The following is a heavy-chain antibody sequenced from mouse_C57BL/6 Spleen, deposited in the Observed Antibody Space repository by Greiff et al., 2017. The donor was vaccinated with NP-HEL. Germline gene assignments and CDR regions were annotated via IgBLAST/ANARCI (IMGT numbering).Heavy chain of an antibody. D-gene: IGHD1-1*01. J-gene: IGHJ2*01. V-gene: IGHV1-52*01. Sequence: QVQLQQPGAELVRPGSSVKLSCKASGYTFTSYWMHWVKQRPIQGLEWIGNIDPSDSETHYNQKFKDKATLTVDKYSSTAYMQLSSLTSEDSAVYYCARSVYYGSSYDYFDYWGQGTTLTVSS. CDR1: GYTFTSYW. CDR3: ARSVYYGSSYDYFDY. CDR2: IDPSDSET.